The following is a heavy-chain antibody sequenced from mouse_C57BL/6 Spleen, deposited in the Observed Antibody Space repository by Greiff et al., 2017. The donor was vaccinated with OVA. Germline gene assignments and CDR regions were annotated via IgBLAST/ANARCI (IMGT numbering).Heavy chain of an antibody. CDR2: IGPGSGST. CDR1: GYTFTDYY. CDR3: ARLGYYGSSYDYAMDY. Sequence: QVQLQQSGAELVKPGASVKISCKASGYTFTDYYINWVKQRPGQGLEWIGKIGPGSGSTYYNEKFKGKATLTADKSSSTAYMQLSSLTSEDSAVYFCARLGYYGSSYDYAMDYWGQGTSVTVSS. V-gene: IGHV1-77*01. J-gene: IGHJ4*01. D-gene: IGHD1-1*01.